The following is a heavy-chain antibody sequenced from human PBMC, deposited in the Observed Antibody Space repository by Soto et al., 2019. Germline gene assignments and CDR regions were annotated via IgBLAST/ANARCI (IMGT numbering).Heavy chain of an antibody. D-gene: IGHD6-19*01. J-gene: IGHJ4*02. V-gene: IGHV3-15*01. CDR2: IKSRADGGTT. Sequence: PXGSLRLSCEGAGFTFSTYAMSWIRQTPGKGLEWVGRIKSRADGGTTDYAASVKDRFIISRDDSNDTLYLHMNRLKTDDTAVYYCTTASQWLPPYYWGQGALVTVSS. CDR1: GFTFSTYA. CDR3: TTASQWLPPYY.